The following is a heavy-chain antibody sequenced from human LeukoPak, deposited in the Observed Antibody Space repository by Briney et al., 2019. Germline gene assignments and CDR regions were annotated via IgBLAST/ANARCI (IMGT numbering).Heavy chain of an antibody. Sequence: SVKVSCKASGGTFSSYAISWVRQAPGQGLERMGRIIPIFGTANYAQKFQGRVTITADKSTSTAYMELSSLRSGDTAVYYCARDRPVTTGGGFDYWGQGTLVTVSS. CDR1: GGTFSSYA. CDR2: IIPIFGTA. CDR3: ARDRPVTTGGGFDY. V-gene: IGHV1-69*06. J-gene: IGHJ4*02. D-gene: IGHD4-17*01.